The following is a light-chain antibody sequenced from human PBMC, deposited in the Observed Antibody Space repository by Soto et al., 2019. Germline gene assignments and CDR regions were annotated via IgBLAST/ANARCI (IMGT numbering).Light chain of an antibody. CDR3: QQHRSSPPGYS. V-gene: IGKV3-20*01. Sequence: EIVLTQSPGTLSLSPGDRATLSCRASQSVSSSFLAWYQQKPGQTPRLLIYAASSRATGIPDRFSGSGSGTDFTLTINRLEPEDFAVYSCQQHRSSPPGYSFGQGTRLEIK. J-gene: IGKJ2*01. CDR1: QSVSSSF. CDR2: AAS.